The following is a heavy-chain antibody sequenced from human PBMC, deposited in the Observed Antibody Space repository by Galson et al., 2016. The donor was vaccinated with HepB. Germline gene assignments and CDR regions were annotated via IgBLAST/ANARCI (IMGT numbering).Heavy chain of an antibody. J-gene: IGHJ4*02. Sequence: QSGAEVKKPGESLKISCKGSGYSFTSFWIGWVRQMPGKGLEWMGIIYPADSDTRYNPSFQGQVTISADKSITTAYLQWTSLKASDTAIYYCVRPRQIIVLWGLIIPEHFDYLGQGTLVAVSS. CDR1: GYSFTSFW. V-gene: IGHV5-51*01. CDR2: IYPADSDT. D-gene: IGHD3-10*01. CDR3: VRPRQIIVLWGLIIPEHFDY.